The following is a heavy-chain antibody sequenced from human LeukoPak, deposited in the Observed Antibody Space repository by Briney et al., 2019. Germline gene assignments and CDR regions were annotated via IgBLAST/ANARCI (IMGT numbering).Heavy chain of an antibody. CDR1: GFTFSSYS. D-gene: IGHD4-17*01. Sequence: GGPLRLSCAASGFTFSSYSMNWVRQAPGKGLEWVSYISSRSSTIYYADSVKGRFTISRDNAKNSLYLQMNSLRAEDTAVYYCAREAPPRWVGTSYGDYGQPLDYWGQGTLVTVPS. CDR2: ISSRSSTI. V-gene: IGHV3-48*01. J-gene: IGHJ4*02. CDR3: AREAPPRWVGTSYGDYGQPLDY.